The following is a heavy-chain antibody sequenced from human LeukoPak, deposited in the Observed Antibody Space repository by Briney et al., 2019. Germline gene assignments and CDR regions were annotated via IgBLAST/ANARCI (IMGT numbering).Heavy chain of an antibody. CDR2: FDPEDGET. J-gene: IGHJ3*02. D-gene: IGHD6-13*01. CDR3: ATVEQQLVFLGAFDI. V-gene: IGHV1-24*01. CDR1: GYTLTELS. Sequence: ASVKVSCKVSGYTLTELSMHWVRQAPGKGPEWMGGFDPEDGETIYAQKFQGRVTMTEDTSTDTAYMELSSLRSEDTAVYYCATVEQQLVFLGAFDIWGQGTMVTVSS.